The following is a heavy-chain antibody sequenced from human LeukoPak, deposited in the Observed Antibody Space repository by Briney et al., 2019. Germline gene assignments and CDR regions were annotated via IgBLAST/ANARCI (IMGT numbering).Heavy chain of an antibody. CDR2: IFYSGST. Sequence: SETLSLTCSVSGGSISSSSYHWGWIRQPPGKGLEWIGSIFYSGSTYYNPSLKSRVTISVDTSKNQFSLKLSSVTAADTAVYYCARKAYGSSWYYFDYWGQGTLVTVSS. D-gene: IGHD6-13*01. CDR3: ARKAYGSSWYYFDY. CDR1: GGSISSSSYH. V-gene: IGHV4-39*01. J-gene: IGHJ4*02.